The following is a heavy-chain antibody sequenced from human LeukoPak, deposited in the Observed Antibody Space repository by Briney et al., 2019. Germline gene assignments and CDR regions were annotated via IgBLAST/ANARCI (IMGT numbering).Heavy chain of an antibody. V-gene: IGHV3-7*01. CDR3: AKDITESGSYDFDY. D-gene: IGHD1-26*01. Sequence: GGSLRLSCAASGFTFSSYWMSWVRQAPGKGLEWVANIKKDGSEKYYVDSVKGRFTISRDNSKNTVYLQMNSLRPEDTALYHCAKDITESGSYDFDYWGQGILVTVSS. CDR2: IKKDGSEK. J-gene: IGHJ4*02. CDR1: GFTFSSYW.